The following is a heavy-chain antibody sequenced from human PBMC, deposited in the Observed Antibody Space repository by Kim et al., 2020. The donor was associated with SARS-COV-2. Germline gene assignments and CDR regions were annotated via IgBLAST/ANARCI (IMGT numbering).Heavy chain of an antibody. CDR3: ARGLLDYESNDYDNWFDP. D-gene: IGHD3-22*01. Sequence: SETLSLTCAVYAGSFSGYYWSWIRQSPGKGLEWIGEIYHSGSTNYNPSLKSRVTISVDTSKNQFSLKLSSVTAADTAVYYCARGLLDYESNDYDNWFDPWGQGTLVTVSS. V-gene: IGHV4-34*01. J-gene: IGHJ5*02. CDR2: IYHSGST. CDR1: AGSFSGYY.